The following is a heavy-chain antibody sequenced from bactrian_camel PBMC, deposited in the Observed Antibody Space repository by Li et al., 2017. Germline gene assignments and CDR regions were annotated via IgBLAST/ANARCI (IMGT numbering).Heavy chain of an antibody. J-gene: IGHJ4*01. V-gene: IGHV3S1*01. D-gene: IGHD4*01. Sequence: QLVESGGGSVKAGGSLTLTCVASGYTYNRYCMGWFRLAPGKEREGVAIIDTDGSTFYADSVAGRFTISQDNSKNTLSLQMNDLKPEDTAMYYCAAGGRVTISPMATIQDLDVGQGTQVTVS. CDR1: GYTYNRYC. CDR2: IDTDGST.